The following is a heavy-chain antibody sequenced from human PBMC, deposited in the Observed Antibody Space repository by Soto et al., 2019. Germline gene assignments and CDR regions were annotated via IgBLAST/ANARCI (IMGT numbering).Heavy chain of an antibody. CDR3: ARGLGKPRLNDAFDI. V-gene: IGHV1-3*01. CDR2: INAGNGNT. CDR1: GYTFTSYA. D-gene: IGHD5-12*01. J-gene: IGHJ3*02. Sequence: ASVKVSCKASGYTFTSYAMHWLRQAPGQRLEWMGWINAGNGNTKYSQKFQGRVTITRDTSASTAYMELSSLRSEDTAVYYCARGLGKPRLNDAFDIWGQGTMVTVSS.